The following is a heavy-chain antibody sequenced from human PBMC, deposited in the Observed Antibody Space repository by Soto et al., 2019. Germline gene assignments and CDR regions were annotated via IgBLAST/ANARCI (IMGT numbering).Heavy chain of an antibody. D-gene: IGHD1-26*01. J-gene: IGHJ6*02. CDR3: ARSPLSGTFKYYYYAMDV. CDR1: RFTFNSYE. V-gene: IGHV3-48*03. CDR2: ISSSGSTI. Sequence: QPGGSLRLSCVASRFTFNSYEMNWVRQAPGKGLEWVSYISSSGSTIYYADSVKGRFTISRDNAKNSLYLQMNSLRAEDTAVYFCARSPLSGTFKYYYYAMDVWGQGTTVTVSS.